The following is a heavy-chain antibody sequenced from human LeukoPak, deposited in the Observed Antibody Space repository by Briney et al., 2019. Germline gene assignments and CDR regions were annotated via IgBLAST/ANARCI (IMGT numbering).Heavy chain of an antibody. CDR2: IQYDGSIK. D-gene: IGHD2-21*01. Sequence: GGSLRLSCAASGITFSHHGMDWVRQAPGKGLEWVAGIQYDGSIKFYLDSVKGRFTVSRDNSKNTLDLQMNSLRFEDTAVYFCVQGGQYTRAYSDAFGLWGQGTMVTVSS. CDR1: GITFSHHG. CDR3: VQGGQYTRAYSDAFGL. V-gene: IGHV3-30*03. J-gene: IGHJ3*01.